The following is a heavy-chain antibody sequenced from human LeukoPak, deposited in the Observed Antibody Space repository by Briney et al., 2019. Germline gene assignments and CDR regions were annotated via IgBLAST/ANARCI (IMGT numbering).Heavy chain of an antibody. CDR2: IYYSGST. CDR1: GGSISSSSYY. Sequence: PSETLSLTCTVSGGSISSSSYYWGWIRQPPGKGLEWIGSIYYSGSTYYNPSLKSRVTISVDTSKNQFSLKLSSVTAADTAVYYCARAPTYYYDSRDPLLATDYWGQGTLVTVSS. V-gene: IGHV4-39*07. CDR3: ARAPTYYYDSRDPLLATDY. J-gene: IGHJ4*02. D-gene: IGHD3-22*01.